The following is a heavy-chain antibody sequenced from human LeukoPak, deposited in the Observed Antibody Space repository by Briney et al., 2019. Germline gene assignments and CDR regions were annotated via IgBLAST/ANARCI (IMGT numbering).Heavy chain of an antibody. Sequence: ASETLSLTCAVSGYSISSGYYWGWIRQPPGQGLEWIGSIYHSGSTYYNPSLKSRVTISVDTSKNQFSLKLSSVTAADTAVYYCARHPDYGFWSGYSYNWFDPWGQGTLVTVSS. J-gene: IGHJ5*02. V-gene: IGHV4-38-2*01. CDR3: ARHPDYGFWSGYSYNWFDP. D-gene: IGHD3-3*01. CDR1: GYSISSGYY. CDR2: IYHSGST.